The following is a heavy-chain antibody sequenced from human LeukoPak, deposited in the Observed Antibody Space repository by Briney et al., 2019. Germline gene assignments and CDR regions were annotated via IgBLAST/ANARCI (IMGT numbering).Heavy chain of an antibody. D-gene: IGHD6-13*01. CDR2: ISGSGGST. CDR1: GFTFSSYA. J-gene: IGHJ4*02. CDR3: AKDGPYSSSWYRGYFDY. V-gene: IGHV3-23*01. Sequence: PGGSLRLSCAASGFTFSSYAMSWVRQAPGKGLEWVSAISGSGGSTYYADSVKGRFTISRDNSKNTLYLQMNSLRAEDTAVYYCAKDGPYSSSWYRGYFDYWGQGTLVTASS.